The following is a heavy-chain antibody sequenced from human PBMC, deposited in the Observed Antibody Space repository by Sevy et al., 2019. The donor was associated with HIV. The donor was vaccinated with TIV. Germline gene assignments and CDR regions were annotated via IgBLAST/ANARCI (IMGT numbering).Heavy chain of an antibody. J-gene: IGHJ3*02. D-gene: IGHD6-13*01. CDR2: IYYSGST. CDR3: ARGSRSSWYYHDAFDI. CDR1: GGSISSYY. V-gene: IGHV4-59*01. Sequence: SETLSLTCTVSGGSISSYYWSWIRQPPGKGLEWIGYIYYSGSTNYNPSLKSRVTISVDTSKNQFSLKRSSVTAADTAVYYCARGSRSSWYYHDAFDIWGQGTMVTVSS.